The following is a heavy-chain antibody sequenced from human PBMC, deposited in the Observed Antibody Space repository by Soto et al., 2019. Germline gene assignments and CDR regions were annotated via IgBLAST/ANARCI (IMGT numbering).Heavy chain of an antibody. CDR3: ARGVGDFWSGYNFDY. CDR2: IYYSGST. J-gene: IGHJ4*02. D-gene: IGHD3-3*01. CDR1: GGSISSGDYY. V-gene: IGHV4-30-4*01. Sequence: QVQLQESGPGLVKPSQTLSLTCTVSGGSISSGDYYWSWIRQPPGKGLEWIGYIYYSGSTYYNPYLKSRVTISGDTSTNQFSLKLSSVTAEDTAVYYCARGVGDFWSGYNFDYWGQGPLVTVSS.